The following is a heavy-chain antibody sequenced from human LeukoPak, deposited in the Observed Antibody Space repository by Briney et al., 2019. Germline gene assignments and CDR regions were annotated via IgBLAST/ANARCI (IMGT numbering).Heavy chain of an antibody. V-gene: IGHV4-39*07. CDR2: IFYSGST. D-gene: IGHD3-9*01. J-gene: IGHJ4*02. CDR3: TRDHTITSSY. CDR1: GGSISGSTYY. Sequence: SETLSLTCNVSGGSISGSTYYWGWIRQPPGKGLEWIGSIFYSGSTYYNPSLKSRVTISVDTSKNQFSLNLTSVTAADTAVYYCTRDHTITSSYWGQGTLVTVSS.